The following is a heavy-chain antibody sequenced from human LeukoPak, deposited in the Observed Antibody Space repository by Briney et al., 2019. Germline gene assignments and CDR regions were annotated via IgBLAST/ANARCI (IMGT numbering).Heavy chain of an antibody. V-gene: IGHV4-59*01. CDR1: GGSISYYY. CDR2: IYYSGTT. CDR3: AREDPQTTVPEGMDV. Sequence: SETLSLTCTVSGGSISYYYWSWIRQSPGKGLEWIGYIYYSGTTNYNPSLKSGVTISVDTPKNQFSLQLRSVTAADKAVYYCAREDPQTTVPEGMDVWGQGTTVTVSS. D-gene: IGHD4-17*01. J-gene: IGHJ6*02.